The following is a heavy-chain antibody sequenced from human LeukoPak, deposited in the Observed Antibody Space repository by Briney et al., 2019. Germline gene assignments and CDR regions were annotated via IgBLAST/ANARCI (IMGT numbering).Heavy chain of an antibody. D-gene: IGHD2-2*01. Sequence: GASVKVSCKASGYTFTSYGISWVRQAPGQGLEWMGWISAYNGNTNYAQKLQGRVTMTTDTSTSTAYMELRSLRSDDTAMYYCARSYYGYCSSTSCLRLHYYYGMDVWGKGTTVTVSS. J-gene: IGHJ6*04. CDR1: GYTFTSYG. CDR3: ARSYYGYCSSTSCLRLHYYYGMDV. CDR2: ISAYNGNT. V-gene: IGHV1-18*04.